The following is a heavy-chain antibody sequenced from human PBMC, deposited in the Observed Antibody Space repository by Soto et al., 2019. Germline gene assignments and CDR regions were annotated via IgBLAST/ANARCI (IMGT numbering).Heavy chain of an antibody. J-gene: IGHJ4*02. CDR1: GFTFSSYA. V-gene: IGHV3-23*01. CDR3: AKDIVVVVGAGFFDY. CDR2: ISGSGGST. D-gene: IGHD2-15*01. Sequence: EVQLLESGGGLVQPGGSLRLSCAASGFTFSSYAMSWVRQAPGKGLERVSAISGSGGSTYYADSVKGRFTISRDNSRNTLYLQMNSLRAEDTAVYYCAKDIVVVVGAGFFDYWGQGTLVTVSS.